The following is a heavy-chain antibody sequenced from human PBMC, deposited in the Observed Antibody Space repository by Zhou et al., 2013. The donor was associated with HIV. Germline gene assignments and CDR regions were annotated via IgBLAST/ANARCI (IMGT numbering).Heavy chain of an antibody. J-gene: IGHJ5*01. V-gene: IGHV1-8*01. Sequence: QIQLVQSGAEVKKPGASVKVSCKASGYTFSSYGICWVRQAPGQGLEWMGWMNPNSGNTGYDQKFQGRLTITRNTSVTTAYMELSSLRSEDTALYYCARGQGSSWYEFWGQGTLVTVSS. CDR2: MNPNSGNT. CDR1: GYTFSSYG. D-gene: IGHD6-13*01. CDR3: ARGQGSSWYEF.